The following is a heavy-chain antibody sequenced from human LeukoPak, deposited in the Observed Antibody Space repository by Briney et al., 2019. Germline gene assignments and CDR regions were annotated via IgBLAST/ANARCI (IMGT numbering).Heavy chain of an antibody. Sequence: PGGSLRLSCAASGFTFSFSGMYWVRQAPGKGLEWLAFISDDGSRKYYADSVKGRFTISRDNSKNTLLLQMNSLRTEDTALYYCAKDRSTTWSFDYWGQGTLVTVSS. CDR1: GFTFSFSG. CDR2: ISDDGSRK. V-gene: IGHV3-30*18. CDR3: AKDRSTTWSFDY. D-gene: IGHD6-13*01. J-gene: IGHJ4*02.